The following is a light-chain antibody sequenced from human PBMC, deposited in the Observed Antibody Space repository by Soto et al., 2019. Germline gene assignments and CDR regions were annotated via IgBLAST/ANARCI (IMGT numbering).Light chain of an antibody. Sequence: QSVLTQPASVSGSPGQSITISCTGTSTDVGDYNFVFWYQQHAGKAPKLVISEVRNRPSGVSDRFSGSKSGNRASLTISGLQAEDEADYYCSSYTSSSTVVFGTGTKV. CDR1: STDVGDYNF. V-gene: IGLV2-14*01. CDR3: SSYTSSSTVV. CDR2: EVR. J-gene: IGLJ1*01.